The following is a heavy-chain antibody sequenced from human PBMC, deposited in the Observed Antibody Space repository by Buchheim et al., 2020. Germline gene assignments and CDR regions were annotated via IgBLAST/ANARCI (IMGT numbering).Heavy chain of an antibody. CDR2: ISYDGSNK. J-gene: IGHJ4*02. V-gene: IGHV3-30*18. CDR1: GFTFSSYG. Sequence: QVQLVESGGGVVQPGRSLRLSCAASGFTFSSYGMHWVRQAPGKGLEWVAVISYDGSNKYYADSVKGRFTISRDNSKNTLYLQMNSLRAEDTAVYYCAKDYGGSYYYWGQGTL. CDR3: AKDYGGSYYY. D-gene: IGHD1-26*01.